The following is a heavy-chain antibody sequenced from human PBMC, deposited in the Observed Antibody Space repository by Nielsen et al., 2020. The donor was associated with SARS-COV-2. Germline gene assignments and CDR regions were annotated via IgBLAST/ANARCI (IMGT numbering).Heavy chain of an antibody. Sequence: SVKVSCKASGGTFSSYAISWVRQAPGQGLEWMGGIIPIFGTANYAQKFQGRVTITADKSTSTAYMELSSLRSEDTAVYYCARDTYYDFWSGHQSPNYYYYMDVWGKGTTVTVSS. CDR3: ARDTYYDFWSGHQSPNYYYYMDV. CDR1: GGTFSSYA. J-gene: IGHJ6*03. D-gene: IGHD3-3*01. CDR2: IIPIFGTA. V-gene: IGHV1-69*06.